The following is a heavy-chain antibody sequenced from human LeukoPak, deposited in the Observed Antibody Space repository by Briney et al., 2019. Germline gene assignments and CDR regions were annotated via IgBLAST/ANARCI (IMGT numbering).Heavy chain of an antibody. CDR2: IIPIFGTA. J-gene: IGHJ4*02. D-gene: IGHD3-10*02. Sequence: SVKVSCKASGGTFSSYAISWVRQAPGQGLEWMGGIIPIFGTANYAQKFQGRVTITADESTSTAYMGLSSLRSEDTAVYYCARSTTTYVYYFDYWGQGTLVTVSS. V-gene: IGHV1-69*13. CDR3: ARSTTTYVYYFDY. CDR1: GGTFSSYA.